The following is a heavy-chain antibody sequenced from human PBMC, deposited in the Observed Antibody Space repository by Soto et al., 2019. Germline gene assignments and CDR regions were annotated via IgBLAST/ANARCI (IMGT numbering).Heavy chain of an antibody. CDR1: GFTFSSYA. D-gene: IGHD3-10*01. J-gene: IGHJ6*01. CDR3: AKGRDNYYGSGIYYYYGLDV. CDR2: ISGSGGHT. Sequence: PGGSLRLSCAASGFTFSSYAMSWVRQAPGKGLEWVSLISGSGGHTYYSDSVKGRFTTSRDNSKNTLYLQMNNLRAEDTAIYYCAKGRDNYYGSGIYYYYGLDVWREVTTVT. V-gene: IGHV3-23*01.